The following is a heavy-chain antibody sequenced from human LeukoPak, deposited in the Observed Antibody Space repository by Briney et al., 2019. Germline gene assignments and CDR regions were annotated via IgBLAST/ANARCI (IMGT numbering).Heavy chain of an antibody. V-gene: IGHV3-30*02. CDR1: GFTSNTYG. J-gene: IGHJ4*02. CDR2: IRYDGSNK. CDR3: AKDMAASGSVRVFDF. Sequence: GGSLRLSCAASGFTSNTYGMHWVRQAPGKGLEWVTFIRYDGSNKYYADSVKGRLTISRDNSKNTLYLQMNSLRVEDTAVYYCAKDMAASGSVRVFDFWGQGTLVTVSS. D-gene: IGHD6-13*01.